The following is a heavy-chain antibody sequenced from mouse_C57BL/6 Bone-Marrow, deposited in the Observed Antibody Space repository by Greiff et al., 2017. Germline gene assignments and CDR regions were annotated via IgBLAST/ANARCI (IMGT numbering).Heavy chain of an antibody. CDR2: IYPGSGNT. J-gene: IGHJ4*01. CDR3: ATPLIDYYGSSYRNYAMDY. CDR1: GYTFTDYY. V-gene: IGHV1-76*01. D-gene: IGHD1-1*01. Sequence: QVQLQQSGAELVRPGASVKLSCKASGYTFTDYYINWVKQRPGQGLEWIARIYPGSGNTYYNEKFKGKATLTAEKSSSTAYMQLSSLTSEDSAVYFCATPLIDYYGSSYRNYAMDYWGQGTSVTVSS.